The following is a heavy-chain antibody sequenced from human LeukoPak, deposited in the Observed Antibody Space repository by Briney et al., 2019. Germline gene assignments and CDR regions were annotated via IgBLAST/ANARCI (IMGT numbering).Heavy chain of an antibody. Sequence: QPGRSLRLSCVASGFSFSRYSMHWVRQAPGKGLEWVAVISYDGSSKYYADSVKGRITISRDNSKNTLFLQMNSLRAEDTAVYYCARDFGGLTGTDHFDYWGQGTLVTVSS. CDR3: ARDFGGLTGTDHFDY. CDR2: ISYDGSSK. CDR1: GFSFSRYS. D-gene: IGHD1-20*01. J-gene: IGHJ4*02. V-gene: IGHV3-30-3*01.